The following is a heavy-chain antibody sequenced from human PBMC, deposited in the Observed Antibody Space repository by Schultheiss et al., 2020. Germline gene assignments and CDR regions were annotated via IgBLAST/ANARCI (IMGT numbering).Heavy chain of an antibody. J-gene: IGHJ3*02. CDR2: ISSSSSYI. CDR1: GFTFSSYS. Sequence: GGSLRLSCAASGFTFSSYSMNWVRQAPGKGLEWVSSISSSSSYIYYADSVKGRFTISRDNAKNSLYLQMNSLRAEDTAVYYCAREPVIGYCSGGSCKYDAFDIWGQGTMVTVSS. V-gene: IGHV3-21*01. D-gene: IGHD2-15*01. CDR3: AREPVIGYCSGGSCKYDAFDI.